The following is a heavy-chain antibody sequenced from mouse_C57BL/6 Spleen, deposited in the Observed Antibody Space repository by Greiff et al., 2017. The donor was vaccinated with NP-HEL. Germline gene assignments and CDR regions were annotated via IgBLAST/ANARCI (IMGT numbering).Heavy chain of an antibody. J-gene: IGHJ4*01. CDR1: GYTFTDYN. Sequence: EVKLQESGPELVKPGASVKIPCKASGYTFTDYNMDWVKQSHGKSLEWIGDINPNNGGTIYNQKFKGKAPLTVDKSSSTAYMELRSLTSEDTAVYYCARSSITTVVATYYAMDYWGQGTSVTVSS. CDR3: ARSSITTVVATYYAMDY. V-gene: IGHV1-18*01. D-gene: IGHD1-1*01. CDR2: INPNNGGT.